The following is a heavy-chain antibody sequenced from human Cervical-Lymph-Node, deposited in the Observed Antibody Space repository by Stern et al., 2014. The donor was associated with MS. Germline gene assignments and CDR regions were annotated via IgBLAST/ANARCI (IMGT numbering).Heavy chain of an antibody. Sequence: QLVESGGGLVQPGRSLRLSCAASGFSFDDYAMHWVRQAPGKGLEWVSGIRWNSNGIAYADSVKGRFTISRDNAKNSLYLQMNSLRPEDTALYFCVKDSLSVFDAFHVWGQGTMVTVSS. D-gene: IGHD1-14*01. CDR2: IRWNSNGI. CDR1: GFSFDDYA. CDR3: VKDSLSVFDAFHV. J-gene: IGHJ3*01. V-gene: IGHV3-9*01.